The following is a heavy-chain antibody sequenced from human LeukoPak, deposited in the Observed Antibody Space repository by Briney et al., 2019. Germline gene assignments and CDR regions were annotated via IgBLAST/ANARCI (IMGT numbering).Heavy chain of an antibody. CDR3: ASPLNDY. CDR2: IYYSGRT. Sequence: PSGTLSLTCTVSGGSISSYYWSWIRQPPGKGLEWIGYIYYSGRTNYNPSLKSRVSMSEDTSKNQFSLKLSSVTAADTAAYYCASPLNDYWGQGTLVTVSS. CDR1: GGSISSYY. V-gene: IGHV4-59*08. J-gene: IGHJ4*02.